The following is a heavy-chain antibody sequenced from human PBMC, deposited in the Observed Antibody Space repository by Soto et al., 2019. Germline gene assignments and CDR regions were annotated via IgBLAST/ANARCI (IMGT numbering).Heavy chain of an antibody. J-gene: IGHJ4*02. CDR3: ATRAYYYDSSGYFDE. CDR2: ISGSGGST. V-gene: IGHV3-23*01. Sequence: GSLRLACAASGFTVSSYAMSWVRQAPVKGLEWVSAISGSGGSTYYADSVKGRFTISRDNSKNTLYLQMNSLRAEDTAVYYCATRAYYYDSSGYFDEWGQGTLVTVSS. D-gene: IGHD3-22*01. CDR1: GFTVSSYA.